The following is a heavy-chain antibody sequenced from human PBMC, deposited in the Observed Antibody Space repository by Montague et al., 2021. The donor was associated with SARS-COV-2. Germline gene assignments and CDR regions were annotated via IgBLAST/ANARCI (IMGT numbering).Heavy chain of an antibody. V-gene: IGHV2-70*01. CDR2: IDWDDDK. D-gene: IGHD6-19*01. CDR3: ARALPMAGRTRPSYSHHYGMDV. Sequence: PALVKPTQTLTLTCTFSGFSLKSGGMSVSWIRQPPGKALEWLALIDWDDDKYYSTSLKTRLIISKDTSKNLVVLTMTNVDPVDTGTYYCARALPMAGRTRPSYSHHYGMDVWGQGTTVTVSS. J-gene: IGHJ6*02. CDR1: GFSLKSGGMS.